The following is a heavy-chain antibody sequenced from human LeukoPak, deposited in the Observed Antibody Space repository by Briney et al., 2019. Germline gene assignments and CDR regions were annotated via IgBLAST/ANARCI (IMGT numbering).Heavy chain of an antibody. J-gene: IGHJ5*02. D-gene: IGHD3-10*01. CDR3: ARGSDGSENSYRNWFDP. CDR2: INHSGSP. Sequence: SETLSLTCAVYGGTFSGYFWSWVRQPPGKGLEWIGEINHSGSPNYNPSLRSRVTISVDTSKNQFSLKLNSVTAADTAVYYCARGSDGSENSYRNWFDPWGQGTLVTVSS. CDR1: GGTFSGYF. V-gene: IGHV4-34*01.